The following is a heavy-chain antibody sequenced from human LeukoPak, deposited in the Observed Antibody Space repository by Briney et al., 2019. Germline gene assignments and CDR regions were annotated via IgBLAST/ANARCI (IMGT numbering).Heavy chain of an antibody. J-gene: IGHJ4*02. CDR1: GVSASNYY. V-gene: IGHV4-59*02. CDR2: CHHSGTT. Sequence: SETLSLTCTVSGVSASNYYWNWMRQSPGKGLEWIGYCHHSGTTNYNPSLSSRVTMSVDTSKSQFSLKLSSVSAADTAVYYCARDGLYNYGYSYFDYWGQGTLVTVSS. D-gene: IGHD5-18*01. CDR3: ARDGLYNYGYSYFDY.